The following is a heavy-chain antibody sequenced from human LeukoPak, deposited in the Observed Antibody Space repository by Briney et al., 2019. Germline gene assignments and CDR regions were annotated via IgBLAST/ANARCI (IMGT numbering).Heavy chain of an antibody. D-gene: IGHD3-16*01. CDR3: ARDYGYALDT. CDR2: ISRTSDTV. J-gene: IGHJ3*02. V-gene: IGHV3-48*01. CDR1: GFTFSNYW. Sequence: GGSLRLSCATSGFTFSNYWMSWVRQAPGKGLEWVSYISRTSDTVSYADSVKGRFTISRDNAKNSLYLQMSSLRAEDTAVYYCARDYGYALDTWGQGTMVTVSS.